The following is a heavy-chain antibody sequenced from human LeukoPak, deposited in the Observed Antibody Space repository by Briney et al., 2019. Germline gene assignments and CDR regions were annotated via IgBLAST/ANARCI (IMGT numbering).Heavy chain of an antibody. Sequence: ASVKVSCKASGYTFTGYYMHWVRQAPGQGLEWMGWINPNSGGTNYAQKFQGRVTMTRDTSVSTAYMELSRLRSDDTAVYYCASLQLHTDSSFDYWGQGTLVTVSS. CDR2: INPNSGGT. V-gene: IGHV1-2*02. D-gene: IGHD2-15*01. CDR3: ASLQLHTDSSFDY. J-gene: IGHJ4*02. CDR1: GYTFTGYY.